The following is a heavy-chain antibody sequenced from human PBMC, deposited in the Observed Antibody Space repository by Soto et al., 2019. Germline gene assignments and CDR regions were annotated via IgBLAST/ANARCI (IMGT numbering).Heavy chain of an antibody. CDR3: AKGGAEMLGYYYYFVMDV. J-gene: IGHJ6*02. D-gene: IGHD2-8*01. V-gene: IGHV3-23*01. Sequence: VQLLASGGGMVQPGGSLRLSCGASGFAFGTYAMNWVRQAPGKGLEWVSGISSRGGSTFYADSVQGRFIISRDNSKNTRYLQMDNLRVEDTAIYYCAKGGAEMLGYYYYFVMDVWGQGTTVSVSS. CDR2: ISSRGGST. CDR1: GFAFGTYA.